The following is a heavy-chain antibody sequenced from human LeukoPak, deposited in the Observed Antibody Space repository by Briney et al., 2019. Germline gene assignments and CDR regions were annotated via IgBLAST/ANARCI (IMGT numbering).Heavy chain of an antibody. V-gene: IGHV4-4*08. J-gene: IGHJ3*02. CDR1: GGSFSSYY. Sequence: PSGTLSLTCTVSGGSFSSYYWSWIRQPPGKGLKWIGYIQNRGNTNYNPSLKSRGTISVDTSKNKFSLKLRSITAADKAVYYCCRDRPGIAVAGDAFDIWGQGTMVTVSS. D-gene: IGHD6-19*01. CDR2: IQNRGNT. CDR3: CRDRPGIAVAGDAFDI.